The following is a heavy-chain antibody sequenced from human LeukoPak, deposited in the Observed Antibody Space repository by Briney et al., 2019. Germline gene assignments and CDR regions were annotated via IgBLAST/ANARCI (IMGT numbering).Heavy chain of an antibody. J-gene: IGHJ4*02. Sequence: PGGALTLSCAASGFTFSSYWMHWVRQAPGKGLVWVSRINSDGSSTSYADSVKGRFTISRDNAKNTLYLQMNSLRAEDTAVYYCARDRYDFWSGIFDYWGQGTLVTVSS. V-gene: IGHV3-74*01. CDR2: INSDGSST. CDR3: ARDRYDFWSGIFDY. CDR1: GFTFSSYW. D-gene: IGHD3-3*01.